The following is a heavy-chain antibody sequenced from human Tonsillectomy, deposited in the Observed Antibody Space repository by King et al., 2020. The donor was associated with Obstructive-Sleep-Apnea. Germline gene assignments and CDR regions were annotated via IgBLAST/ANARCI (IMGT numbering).Heavy chain of an antibody. J-gene: IGHJ4*02. V-gene: IGHV3-9*01. CDR2: ISWNSGSI. Sequence: VQLVQSGGGLVQPGRSLRLSCAASGFTFDDYAMHWVRQAPGNGLEWGSGISWNSGSIGYADSVKGRFTIFRDNAKNSLYLQMNSLRAEDTALYYCAKDIGHYYDSSGFFDYWGQGTLVTVSS. CDR3: AKDIGHYYDSSGFFDY. CDR1: GFTFDDYA. D-gene: IGHD3-22*01.